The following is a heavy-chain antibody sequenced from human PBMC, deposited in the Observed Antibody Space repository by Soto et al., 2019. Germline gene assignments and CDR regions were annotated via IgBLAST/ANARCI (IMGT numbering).Heavy chain of an antibody. V-gene: IGHV3-23*01. CDR2: ISASGDST. D-gene: IGHD6-19*01. Sequence: EVQLLESGGGLVQPGGSLRLSCVASGFTFTTYGMNWVGQAPGRGLEWVPGISASGDSTFNADSMKGRFTISRDNSKNTLYLQMNSLRAEDTAVYYCAKDLLQWLVVGHDAFDIWGQGTMVTVSS. CDR1: GFTFTTYG. J-gene: IGHJ3*02. CDR3: AKDLLQWLVVGHDAFDI.